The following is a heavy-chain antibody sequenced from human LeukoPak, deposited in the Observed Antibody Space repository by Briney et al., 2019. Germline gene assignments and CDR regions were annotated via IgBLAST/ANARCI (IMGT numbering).Heavy chain of an antibody. Sequence: SETLSLTCAVYGPFETHYWTLVRQPPGKGLEWIGEITYRGNTNYNPSLESRLRISVDRTKQQFYLTLTSVTAADTAVYYCAGYGGDWYPESWGQGTLVTISS. V-gene: IGHV4-34*01. D-gene: IGHD6-19*01. CDR3: AGYGGDWYPES. CDR2: ITYRGNT. J-gene: IGHJ4*02. CDR1: GPFETHY.